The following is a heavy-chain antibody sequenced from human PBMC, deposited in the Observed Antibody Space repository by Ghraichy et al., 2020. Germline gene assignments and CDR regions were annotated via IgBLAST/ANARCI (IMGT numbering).Heavy chain of an antibody. D-gene: IGHD3-10*01. Sequence: GGSLRLSCAASGFTLGSHYMHWVRHGPGKGSVWVSRISGDGAITTYADSVKGRFTISRDNAKNTLYLQMNSLRVEDTAVYYCVRDKAYYGSGPHFDYWGQGTLVTVSS. CDR2: ISGDGAIT. CDR3: VRDKAYYGSGPHFDY. V-gene: IGHV3-74*03. CDR1: GFTLGSHY. J-gene: IGHJ4*02.